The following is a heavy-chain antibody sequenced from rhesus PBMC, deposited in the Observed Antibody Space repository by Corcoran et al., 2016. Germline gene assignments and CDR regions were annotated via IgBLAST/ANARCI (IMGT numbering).Heavy chain of an antibody. J-gene: IGHJ4*01. Sequence: QVTLKESGPALVKPTHTLTLTCTLSGFSISTTGTGVGWIRQPPGKALEWLASIYWNDMQYYSTSLKSRLTISKDTSKTQVVLTMNNMDPVDTATYYCARVLVGTVPFENWGQGVLVTVSS. CDR2: IYWNDMQ. D-gene: IGHD5-24*01. V-gene: IGHV2-95*01. CDR3: ARVLVGTVPFEN. CDR1: GFSISTTGTG.